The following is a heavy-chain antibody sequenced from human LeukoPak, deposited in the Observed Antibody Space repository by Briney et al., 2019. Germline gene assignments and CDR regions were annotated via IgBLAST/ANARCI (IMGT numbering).Heavy chain of an antibody. CDR2: ISYGGSNK. Sequence: PGRSLRLSCAASGFTFSSYGMHWVRQAPGKGLEWVAVISYGGSNKYYADSVKGGFTISRDNTKNTLYLQMNSLRAEDTAVYYCAKDSCYGDYEVLDYWGQGTLVTVSS. D-gene: IGHD4-17*01. V-gene: IGHV3-30*18. J-gene: IGHJ4*02. CDR1: GFTFSSYG. CDR3: AKDSCYGDYEVLDY.